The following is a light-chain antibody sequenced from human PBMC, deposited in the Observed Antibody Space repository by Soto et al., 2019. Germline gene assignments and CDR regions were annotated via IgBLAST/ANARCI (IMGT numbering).Light chain of an antibody. J-gene: IGLJ1*01. Sequence: VRTQPPSATGSLGGSVIISCTGTSSDVGAYIFVCWYQQHPGKAPKLLIYDVNRRPPGVPDRFFGSKSGNTASLTVSGLQAEDEADYYCVSFAGGTYVFGTETKVTV. CDR1: SSDVGAYIF. V-gene: IGLV2-8*01. CDR2: DVN. CDR3: VSFAGGTYV.